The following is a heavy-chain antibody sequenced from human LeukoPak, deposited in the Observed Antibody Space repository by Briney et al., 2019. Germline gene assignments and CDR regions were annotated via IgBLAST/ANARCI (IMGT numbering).Heavy chain of an antibody. CDR3: TTGWPLSY. CDR2: IKSKTEGGKT. J-gene: IGHJ4*02. CDR1: GFTFSNYW. V-gene: IGHV3-15*01. D-gene: IGHD5-24*01. Sequence: PGGSLRLSRADSGFTFSNYWMSWVRPAPGKGLEWVGRIKSKTEGGKTDYAAPEKGIFTISRDDSKNTLYLQMNSLKTEDTAVYYCTTGWPLSYWGQGTRVTVSS.